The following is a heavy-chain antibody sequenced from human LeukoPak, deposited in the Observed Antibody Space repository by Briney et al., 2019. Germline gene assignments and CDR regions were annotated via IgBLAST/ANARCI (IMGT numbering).Heavy chain of an antibody. CDR1: GFTVSSNY. D-gene: IGHD5-18*01. V-gene: IGHV3-53*01. Sequence: GGSLRLSCAASGFTVSSNYMSWVRQAPGKGLEWVSVIYSGGSTYYADSVKGRFTISRDNSKNTLYLQMNSLRAEDTAVYYCARDQSGYSYGFYYYYMDVWGKGTTVTISS. J-gene: IGHJ6*03. CDR3: ARDQSGYSYGFYYYYMDV. CDR2: IYSGGST.